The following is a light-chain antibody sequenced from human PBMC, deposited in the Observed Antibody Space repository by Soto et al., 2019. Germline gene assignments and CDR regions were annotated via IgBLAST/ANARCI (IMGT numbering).Light chain of an antibody. CDR1: NSNIGNKD. V-gene: IGLV1-51*01. Sequence: QSVLTQSPSVSAAPGQKVTISCSGRNSNIGNKDVSWYQLFPGTAPKLLIYDNDRRPSGIPDRFSASKAGTLATLAITGLQTGDEADYYCGTWDSSLSVVVFGGGTKLTVL. J-gene: IGLJ2*01. CDR3: GTWDSSLSVVV. CDR2: DND.